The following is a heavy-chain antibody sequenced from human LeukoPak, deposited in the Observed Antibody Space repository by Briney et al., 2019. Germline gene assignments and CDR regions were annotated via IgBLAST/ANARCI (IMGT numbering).Heavy chain of an antibody. D-gene: IGHD3-10*01. CDR3: ARAVGGDGSGSL. CDR1: GDSISTYY. J-gene: IGHJ4*02. CDR2: IYYRVTS. Sequence: SETLPLTCTVSGDSISTYYWSWIRQPPGKGLEWIGYIYYRVTSDYDPSLKSRVTMSVDMSTRQISLKLSSVTAADTAVYYCARAVGGDGSGSLWGPGTLVTVSS. V-gene: IGHV4-59*01.